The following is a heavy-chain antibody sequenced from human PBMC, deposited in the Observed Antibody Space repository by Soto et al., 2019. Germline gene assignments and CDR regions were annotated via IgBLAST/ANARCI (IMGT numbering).Heavy chain of an antibody. CDR1: GYTFTDYY. Sequence: QVQVVQSGAEVKKPGAAVKISCKASGYTFTDYYIHWVRQAPGQGLEWMGRINPSGGSTTKAQNLQGRIPMTGDTSTSTDYMELSSLRSEDTAVYYCTRGRQYYQYAMDVWGQGTTVTVSS. J-gene: IGHJ6*02. CDR2: INPSGGST. V-gene: IGHV1-46*03. CDR3: TRGRQYYQYAMDV.